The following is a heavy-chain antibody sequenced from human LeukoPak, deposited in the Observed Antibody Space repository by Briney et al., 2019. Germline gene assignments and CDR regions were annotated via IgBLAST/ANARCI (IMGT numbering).Heavy chain of an antibody. Sequence: SETLSLTCTVSGGSISSYYWSWIRQPPGKGLEWIGYIYYSGSTNYNPSLKSRVIISVDTSKNQFSLKLRSVTAADTAVYYCASNYYGSGSLDYWGQGNLVTVSS. CDR1: GGSISSYY. CDR2: IYYSGST. J-gene: IGHJ4*02. CDR3: ASNYYGSGSLDY. V-gene: IGHV4-59*08. D-gene: IGHD3-10*01.